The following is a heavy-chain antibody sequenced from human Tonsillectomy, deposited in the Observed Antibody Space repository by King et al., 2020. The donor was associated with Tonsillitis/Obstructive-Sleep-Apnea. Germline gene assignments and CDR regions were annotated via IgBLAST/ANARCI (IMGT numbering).Heavy chain of an antibody. CDR1: GGSISSYY. V-gene: IGHV4-4*07. D-gene: IGHD6-19*01. J-gene: IGHJ6*02. Sequence: QLQESGPGLVKPSETLSLTCTVSGGSISSYYWNGIRQPAGKRLEWIGRIHTSGSTNYNPSLKSRVTMSVDTSKNRVSLRMNSVTAADTAVYYCARVYSSGYGLDVWGQGTTVTVSS. CDR2: IHTSGST. CDR3: ARVYSSGYGLDV.